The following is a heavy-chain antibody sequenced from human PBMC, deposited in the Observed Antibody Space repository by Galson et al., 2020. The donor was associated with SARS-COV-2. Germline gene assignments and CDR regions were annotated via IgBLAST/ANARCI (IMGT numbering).Heavy chain of an antibody. J-gene: IGHJ5*02. D-gene: IGHD3-10*01. V-gene: IGHV4-39*07. Sequence: SQTPSLTCTVSGGSISSSSYYWGWIRQPPGKGLEWIGSIYYSGRTYYNPSLKSRVTISVDTSKNQFSLKLSSVTAADTAVYYCASSVAVLLWFGEVLSTKFDPWGQGTLVTVSS. CDR3: ASSVAVLLWFGEVLSTKFDP. CDR1: GGSISSSSYY. CDR2: IYYSGRT.